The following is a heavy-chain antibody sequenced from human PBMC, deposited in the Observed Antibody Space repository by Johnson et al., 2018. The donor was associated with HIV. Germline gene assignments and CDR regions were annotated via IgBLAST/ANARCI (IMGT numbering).Heavy chain of an antibody. CDR3: ARDRGGPERNYDFWSGYYGGDAFDI. D-gene: IGHD3-3*01. J-gene: IGHJ3*02. CDR1: GFTFDDYD. CDR2: ISWNRGRK. V-gene: IGHV3-20*04. Sequence: VQLVESGGNVVRPGGSLRLSCAASGFTFDDYDMSWVRQAPGKGLEWVSGISWNRGRKGYADSVKGRFTISRDSAKTSLYLQMNSLRAEDTALDYCARDRGGPERNYDFWSGYYGGDAFDIWGQGTMVTVSS.